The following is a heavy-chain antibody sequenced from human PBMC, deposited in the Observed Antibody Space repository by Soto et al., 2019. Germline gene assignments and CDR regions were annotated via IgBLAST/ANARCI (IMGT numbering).Heavy chain of an antibody. CDR1: GYSISSSNW. CDR3: ARSAVAITSVGYFDY. Sequence: QVQLQESGPGLVKPSDTLSLTCAVSGYSISSSNWWGWIRQPPGKGLEWLGYIYYSGSTYYNPSPKSRVTMSVDTSKNQFSLKLSSVTAVDTAVYYCARSAVAITSVGYFDYWGQGTLVTVSS. CDR2: IYYSGST. V-gene: IGHV4-28*01. D-gene: IGHD3-22*01. J-gene: IGHJ4*02.